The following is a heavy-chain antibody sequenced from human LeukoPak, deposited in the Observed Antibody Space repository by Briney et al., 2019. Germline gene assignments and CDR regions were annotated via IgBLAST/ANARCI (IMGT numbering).Heavy chain of an antibody. J-gene: IGHJ4*02. CDR3: AKGKERPPTYYDILTGYNQGFDY. CDR2: ISGSGGST. D-gene: IGHD3-9*01. V-gene: IGHV3-23*01. Sequence: PGGSLRLSCAASGFTFSSYAMSWVRQAPGKGLEWVSAISGSGGSTYYADSVKGRFTISRDNSKNTLYLQMNSLRAEDTAVYYCAKGKERPPTYYDILTGYNQGFDYWGQGTLVTVSS. CDR1: GFTFSSYA.